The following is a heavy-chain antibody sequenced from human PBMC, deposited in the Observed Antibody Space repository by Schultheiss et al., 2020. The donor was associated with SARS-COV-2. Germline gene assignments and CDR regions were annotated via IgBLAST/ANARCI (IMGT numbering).Heavy chain of an antibody. CDR2: IGTAGDT. CDR3: ARGGDYGTYYYYYGMDV. CDR1: GFTFSSYD. Sequence: GGSLRLSCAASGFTFSSYDMHWVRQATGKGLEWVSAIGTAGDTYYQGSVKGRFTISRENAKNSLYLQMNSLRAEDTAVYYCARGGDYGTYYYYYGMDVWGQGTTVTVSS. D-gene: IGHD4-17*01. V-gene: IGHV3-13*04. J-gene: IGHJ6*02.